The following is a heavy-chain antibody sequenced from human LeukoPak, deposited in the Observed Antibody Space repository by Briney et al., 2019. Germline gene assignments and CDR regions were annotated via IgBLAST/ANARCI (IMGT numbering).Heavy chain of an antibody. V-gene: IGHV3-7*01. CDR3: ARDGDYRGSWSAIDF. Sequence: PGGSLRLSCVASGFNFATFWMSWVRQAPGRGLEWVANIKQDGTEKNYADFVKGRFTISRDNAKNSLYLQMNSLSAEDTAVYYCARDGDYRGSWSAIDFWGQGTLVIVSS. CDR2: IKQDGTEK. J-gene: IGHJ4*02. CDR1: GFNFATFW. D-gene: IGHD3-10*01.